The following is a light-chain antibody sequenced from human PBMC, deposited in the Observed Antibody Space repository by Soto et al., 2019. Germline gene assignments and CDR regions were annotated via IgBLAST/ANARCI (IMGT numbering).Light chain of an antibody. CDR3: LQESNYPLT. Sequence: IQMTQSPSSLSSSVGDRVTITCRASQGVRDDVGWYQQKPGKAPKLLIYSASTLQSGVPSRFSGSGSCTDFTLTIGGLQPEDFATYYCLQESNYPLTFGGGTKVEIK. V-gene: IGKV1-6*01. J-gene: IGKJ4*01. CDR1: QGVRDD. CDR2: SAS.